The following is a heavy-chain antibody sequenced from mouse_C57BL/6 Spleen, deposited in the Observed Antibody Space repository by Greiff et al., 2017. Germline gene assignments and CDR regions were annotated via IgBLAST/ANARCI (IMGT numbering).Heavy chain of an antibody. V-gene: IGHV1-42*01. Sequence: EVQLVESGPELVKPGASVKISCKASGYSFTGYYMNWVKQSPEKSLEWIGEINPSTGGTTYNQKFKAKATLTVDKSSSTAYMQLKSLTSEDSAVYYCERMGGAHWYFDVWGTGTTVTVSS. CDR3: ERMGGAHWYFDV. CDR2: INPSTGGT. CDR1: GYSFTGYY. J-gene: IGHJ1*03. D-gene: IGHD2-3*01.